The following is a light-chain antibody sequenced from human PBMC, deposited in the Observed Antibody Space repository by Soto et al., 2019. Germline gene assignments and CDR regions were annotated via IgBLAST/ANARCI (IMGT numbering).Light chain of an antibody. J-gene: IGKJ1*01. CDR3: QQYNDYSAWT. CDR1: QSVSSY. CDR2: DAS. V-gene: IGKV3D-15*01. Sequence: ERVMTQSPAALSVSPGERATLSCRASQSVSSYLAWYQQKPGQAPRLLIYDASNRATGIPARFSGSGSGTEFTLTISSLRPDDFATYYCQQYNDYSAWTFGQGTKVDI.